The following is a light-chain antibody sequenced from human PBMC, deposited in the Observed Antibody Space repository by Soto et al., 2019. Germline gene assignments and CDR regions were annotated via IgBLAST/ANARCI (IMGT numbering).Light chain of an antibody. CDR3: QQTSAFPRT. Sequence: DIQRTQSPSSVSASVGDRLTNTCRARRDISNSLAWYQQTPGKAPKLLLRGASSLHRGVPSRFSGGGAGTEFTLTISSLQPEDFATYYCQQTSAFPRTFGQGTKVDIK. J-gene: IGKJ2*01. V-gene: IGKV1-12*01. CDR2: GAS. CDR1: RDISNS.